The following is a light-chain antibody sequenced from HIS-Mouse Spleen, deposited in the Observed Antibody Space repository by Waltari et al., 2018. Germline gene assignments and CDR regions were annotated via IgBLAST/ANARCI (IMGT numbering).Light chain of an antibody. CDR3: QQYYSTPYT. CDR2: WAS. J-gene: IGKJ2*01. V-gene: IGKV4-1*01. CDR1: QSVLYSSNNKNY. Sequence: DIVMTQSPDSLAVSLGERATINYKSSQSVLYSSNNKNYLAWYQQKPGQPPKPLIYWASTRESGVPDRVSGSGSGTDFTLTISSLQAEDVAVYYCQQYYSTPYTFGQGTKLEIK.